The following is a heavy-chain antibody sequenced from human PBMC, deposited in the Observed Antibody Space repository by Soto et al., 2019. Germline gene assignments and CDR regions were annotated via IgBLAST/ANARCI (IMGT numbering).Heavy chain of an antibody. D-gene: IGHD4-17*01. CDR2: IWYDGSNK. CDR1: GFTFSSYG. V-gene: IGHV3-33*01. J-gene: IGHJ4*02. CDR3: ARESGNGDSPEFDY. Sequence: QVQLVESGGGVVQPGRSLRLSCAASGFTFSSYGMHWVRQAPGKGLEWVAVIWYDGSNKYYADSVKGRFTISRDNYKNTLYLQMNSLRAEDTAVYYCARESGNGDSPEFDYWGQGTLVTVSS.